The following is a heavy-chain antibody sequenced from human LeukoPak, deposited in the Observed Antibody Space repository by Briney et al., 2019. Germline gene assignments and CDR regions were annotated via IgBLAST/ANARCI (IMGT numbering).Heavy chain of an antibody. Sequence: SQTLSLTCTVSGGSISSGGYYWSWIRQHPGKGLEWIGYIYYSGSTYYNPSLKSRVTISVDTSKNQFSLKLSSVTAADTAVYYCARAPSATGVWFDPWGQGTLVTVSS. D-gene: IGHD3-9*01. J-gene: IGHJ5*02. CDR1: GGSISSGGYY. V-gene: IGHV4-31*03. CDR2: IYYSGST. CDR3: ARAPSATGVWFDP.